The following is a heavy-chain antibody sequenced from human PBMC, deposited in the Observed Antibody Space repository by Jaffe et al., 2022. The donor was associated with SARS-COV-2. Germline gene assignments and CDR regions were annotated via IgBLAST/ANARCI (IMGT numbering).Heavy chain of an antibody. D-gene: IGHD2-2*01. CDR3: ARDGMADRCSSTSCYGWFDP. CDR2: ISSSSSYI. CDR1: GFTFSSYS. V-gene: IGHV3-21*01. Sequence: EVQLVESGGGLVKPGGSLRLSCAASGFTFSSYSMNWVRQAPGKGLEWVSSISSSSSYIYYADSVKGRFTISRDNAKNSLYLQMNSLRAEDTAVYYCARDGMADRCSSTSCYGWFDPWGQGTLVTVSS. J-gene: IGHJ5*02.